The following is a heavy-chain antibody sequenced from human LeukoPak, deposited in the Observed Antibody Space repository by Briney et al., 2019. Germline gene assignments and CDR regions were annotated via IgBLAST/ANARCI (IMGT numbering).Heavy chain of an antibody. CDR3: ARDGRCLGSGSCFDY. Sequence: GGSLRLSCAASGFTFSSYAMHWVRQAPGKGLEWVAVISYDGSNKYYADSVKGRFTISRDNSKNTLYLQMNSLRAEDTAVYYCARDGRCLGSGSCFDYWGQGTLVTVSS. V-gene: IGHV3-30*04. CDR2: ISYDGSNK. CDR1: GFTFSSYA. D-gene: IGHD3-10*01. J-gene: IGHJ4*02.